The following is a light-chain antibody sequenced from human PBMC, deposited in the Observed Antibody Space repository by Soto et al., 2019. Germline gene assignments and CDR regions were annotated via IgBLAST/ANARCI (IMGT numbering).Light chain of an antibody. Sequence: QSALTQPASVSGSPGQSITISCTGTSIDVGDYNYVSWYQHHPGKAPKLIIYEVSNRPSGVSNGFSGSSSDNTASLTISGLLPDDEADYYCSSYTTSSTPSYVFGTGTKLTVL. J-gene: IGLJ1*01. CDR2: EVS. CDR3: SSYTTSSTPSYV. V-gene: IGLV2-14*01. CDR1: SIDVGDYNY.